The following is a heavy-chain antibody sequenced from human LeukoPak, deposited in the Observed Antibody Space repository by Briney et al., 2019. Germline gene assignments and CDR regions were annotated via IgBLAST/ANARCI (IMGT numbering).Heavy chain of an antibody. CDR3: ARARPHYPTYGMDV. CDR2: ISYDGSNK. CDR1: GFTFSSYA. J-gene: IGHJ6*02. D-gene: IGHD1-1*01. Sequence: GGSLRLSCAASGFTFSSYAMHWVRQAPGKGLEWVAVISYDGSNKYYADSVKGRFTISRDKSKNTLYLQMNSLRAEDTAVYYCARARPHYPTYGMDVWGQGTTVTVSS. V-gene: IGHV3-30*04.